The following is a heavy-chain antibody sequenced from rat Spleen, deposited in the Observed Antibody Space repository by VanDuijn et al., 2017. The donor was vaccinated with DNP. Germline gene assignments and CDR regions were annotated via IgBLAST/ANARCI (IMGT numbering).Heavy chain of an antibody. V-gene: IGHV4-2*01. CDR2: INDDSSIT. J-gene: IGHJ4*01. Sequence: EVKLVESGGGLVQPGRSLRLSCAASGFTFKAYWMGWVRPAPGKGLEWIGEINDDSSITKYSPSLKDKIIISRDNVQNTLYLQMSKLGSEDTAIYYCVREDKGVDAWGQGVSVTVSS. CDR1: GFTFKAYW. D-gene: IGHD2-2*01. CDR3: VREDKGVDA.